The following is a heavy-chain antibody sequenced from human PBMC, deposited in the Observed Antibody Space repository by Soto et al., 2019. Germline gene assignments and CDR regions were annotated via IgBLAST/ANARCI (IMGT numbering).Heavy chain of an antibody. CDR1: GFSFSNYG. J-gene: IGHJ3*01. Sequence: PGGSLRLSCEGSGFSFSNYGIHWVRQAPGEGLEWVAVISHDGNSHHLADSVRGRFTISRDNSKNTVFLHMTSLRREDSAVYHCVKAQERSAQYFAVVITAFDFWGQGTMVTVSS. CDR2: ISHDGNSH. V-gene: IGHV3-30*18. D-gene: IGHD3-22*01. CDR3: VKAQERSAQYFAVVITAFDF.